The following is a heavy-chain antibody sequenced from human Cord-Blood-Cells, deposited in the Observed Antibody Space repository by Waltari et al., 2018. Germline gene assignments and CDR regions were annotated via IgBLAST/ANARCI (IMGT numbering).Heavy chain of an antibody. Sequence: QVQLQESGPGLMKPSATLSLPCPGSGGSISSYSWSWIRTPPGKGLEWIGYIYYSGSTNYNPPLKSRVTISVDTSKNQFSLKLSSVTAADTAVYYCARGRYYYDSSGLCDYWGQGTLVTVSS. CDR2: IYYSGST. D-gene: IGHD3-22*01. CDR3: ARGRYYYDSSGLCDY. CDR1: GGSISSYS. V-gene: IGHV4-59*01. J-gene: IGHJ4*02.